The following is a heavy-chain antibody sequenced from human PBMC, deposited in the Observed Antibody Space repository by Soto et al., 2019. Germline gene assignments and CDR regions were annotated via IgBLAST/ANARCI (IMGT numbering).Heavy chain of an antibody. D-gene: IGHD2-2*01. CDR3: ARDLVVPAATGNYYYYGMDV. V-gene: IGHV3-30-3*01. CDR2: ISYDGSNK. CDR1: GFTFSSYA. J-gene: IGHJ6*02. Sequence: GGSLRLSCAASGFTFSSYAMHWVRQAPGKGLEWVAVISYDGSNKYYADSVKGRFTISRDNSKNTLYLQMNSLRAEDTAVYYCARDLVVPAATGNYYYYGMDVWGQGTTVTVSS.